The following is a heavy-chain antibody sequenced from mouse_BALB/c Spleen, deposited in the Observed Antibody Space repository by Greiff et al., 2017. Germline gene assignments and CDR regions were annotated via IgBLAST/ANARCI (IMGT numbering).Heavy chain of an antibody. J-gene: IGHJ2*01. V-gene: IGHV2-9-2*01. CDR1: GFSLTSYD. D-gene: IGHD1-1*01. Sequence: QVQLKESGPGLVAPSQSLSITCTVSGFSLTSYDISWIRQPPGKGLEWLGVIWTGGGTNYNSAFMSRLSISKDNSKSQVFLKMNSLQTDDTAIYYCVRVGYGNGGDYWGQGTTLTVSS. CDR2: IWTGGGT. CDR3: VRVGYGNGGDY.